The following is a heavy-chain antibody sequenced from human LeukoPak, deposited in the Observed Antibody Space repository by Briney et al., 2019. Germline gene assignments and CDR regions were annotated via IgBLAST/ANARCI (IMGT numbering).Heavy chain of an antibody. CDR1: GGSFSGYH. Sequence: SETLSLTCAVYGGSFSGYHWSWIRQPPRKGLEWIGEINHSGSTNYNPSLKSRVTISVDTSKNQFSLKLSSVTAADTAVYYCARGGGRGITMVRGVRAYNWFDPWGQGTLVTVSS. CDR3: ARGGGRGITMVRGVRAYNWFDP. J-gene: IGHJ5*02. D-gene: IGHD3-10*01. CDR2: INHSGST. V-gene: IGHV4-34*01.